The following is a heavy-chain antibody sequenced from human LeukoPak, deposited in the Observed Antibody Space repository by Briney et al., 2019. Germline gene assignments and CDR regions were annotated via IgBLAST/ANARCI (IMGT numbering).Heavy chain of an antibody. V-gene: IGHV4-38-2*01. CDR2: IYHIVST. CDR3: ARAGWIITSGIDY. J-gene: IGHJ4*02. Sequence: SETLSLTCGVSGYSISRGYYWAWIRQPPGKGLEWIGTIYHIVSTYYTPSLGSRVTISVDTSKNEFSLNPKSVTAADTAVYYCARAGWIITSGIDYWGQGALVTVSS. CDR1: GYSISRGYY. D-gene: IGHD3-10*01.